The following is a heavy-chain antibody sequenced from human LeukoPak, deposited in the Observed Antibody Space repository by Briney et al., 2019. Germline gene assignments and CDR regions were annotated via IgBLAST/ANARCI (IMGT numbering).Heavy chain of an antibody. CDR2: IYYSGST. J-gene: IGHJ4*02. CDR1: GGSISSSTYY. Sequence: SETLSLTCTVSGGSISSSTYYWGWIRQPPGKGLEWIGSIYYSGSTYYNPSLKSRVTMSVDTSKNQFSLKLSSVTAANTAVYYCAKSGSYYRSFDYWGQGTLVTVSS. V-gene: IGHV4-39*01. CDR3: AKSGSYYRSFDY. D-gene: IGHD1-26*01.